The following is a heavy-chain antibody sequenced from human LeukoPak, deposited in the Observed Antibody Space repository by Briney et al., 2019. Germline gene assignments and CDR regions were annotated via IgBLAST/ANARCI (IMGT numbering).Heavy chain of an antibody. V-gene: IGHV3-30*04. D-gene: IGHD5-24*01. CDR2: ISYDGSNK. Sequence: PGRSLRLSCAASGFTFSSYAIHWVRQAPGKGLEWVAVISYDGSNKYYADSVKGRFTISRDNSKNTLYLQMNSLRAEDTAVYYCARGGRDGYTPFHWGQGTLVTVSS. CDR3: ARGGRDGYTPFH. J-gene: IGHJ4*02. CDR1: GFTFSSYA.